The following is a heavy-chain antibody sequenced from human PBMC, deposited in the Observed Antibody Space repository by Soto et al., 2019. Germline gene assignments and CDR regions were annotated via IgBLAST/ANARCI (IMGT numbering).Heavy chain of an antibody. CDR2: ISGSGGST. CDR3: AKKAILTGYYFDY. D-gene: IGHD3-9*01. CDR1: GFTFSNYA. J-gene: IGHJ4*02. Sequence: VGSLRLSCAAVGFTFSNYAVNWVLQAPGKGLEWVSAISGSGGSTYYADSVKGRFTISRDNSKNTLYLQMNSLRAEDTAVYYCAKKAILTGYYFDYWGQGTLVTVSS. V-gene: IGHV3-23*01.